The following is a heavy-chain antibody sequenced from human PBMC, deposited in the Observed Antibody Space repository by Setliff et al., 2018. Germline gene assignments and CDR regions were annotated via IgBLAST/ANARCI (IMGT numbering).Heavy chain of an antibody. CDR1: GFRFTSFG. D-gene: IGHD3-16*01. Sequence: ASVKVSCKPSGFRFTSFGFSWVRQAPGQGLEWMGWISPYSGESNYAQKFQDRLTVTADTSTKTTYMELRSLTSDDTAVYFCTRSRGPRVVLAADFDSWGQGTLVTVSS. CDR2: ISPYSGES. CDR3: TRSRGPRVVLAADFDS. V-gene: IGHV1-18*01. J-gene: IGHJ4*02.